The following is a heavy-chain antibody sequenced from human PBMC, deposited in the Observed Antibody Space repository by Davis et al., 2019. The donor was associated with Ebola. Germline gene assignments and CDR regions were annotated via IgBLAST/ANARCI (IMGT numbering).Heavy chain of an antibody. J-gene: IGHJ6*02. CDR3: ARERRIVVVPAAAHYYYYGMDV. Sequence: SEALSLTCAVYGGSFSGYYWSWIRQSPGKGLEWIGEINHSGSTNYNPSLKSRVTISVDTSKNQFSLKLSSVTAADTAVYYCARERRIVVVPAAAHYYYYGMDVWGQGTTVTVSS. D-gene: IGHD2-2*01. V-gene: IGHV4-34*01. CDR1: GGSFSGYY. CDR2: INHSGST.